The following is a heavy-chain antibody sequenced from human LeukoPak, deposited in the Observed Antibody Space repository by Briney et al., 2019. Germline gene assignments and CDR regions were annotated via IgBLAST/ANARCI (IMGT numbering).Heavy chain of an antibody. D-gene: IGHD2-8*01. CDR1: RGSISSGDYY. Sequence: PSQTLSLTCTVSRGSISSGDYYWSWIRQPPGKGLEWIGYIYYSGSTYYNPSLKSRVTISVDTSKTQFSLKLSSVTAADTAVYYCARAGFPGVLDIWGQGTMVTVSS. J-gene: IGHJ3*02. V-gene: IGHV4-30-4*08. CDR2: IYYSGST. CDR3: ARAGFPGVLDI.